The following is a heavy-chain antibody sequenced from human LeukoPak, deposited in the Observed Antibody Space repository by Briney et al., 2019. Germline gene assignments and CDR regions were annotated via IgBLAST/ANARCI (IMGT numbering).Heavy chain of an antibody. CDR1: GYTFTGYY. CDR2: INPNSGDT. J-gene: IGHJ4*02. D-gene: IGHD3-10*01. CDR3: ALGYSYGSGSYYRAFDY. V-gene: IGHV1-2*02. Sequence: GASVKVSCRASGYTFTGYYMHWVRHAPGQGLEWMGWINPNSGDTHYAQDSQGRVTMTGDTSISTAYMDLSRLRSDDTAVYYCALGYSYGSGSYYRAFDYWGQGTLVTVSS.